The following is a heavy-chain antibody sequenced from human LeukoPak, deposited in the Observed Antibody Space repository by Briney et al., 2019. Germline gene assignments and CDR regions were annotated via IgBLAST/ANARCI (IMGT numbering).Heavy chain of an antibody. CDR3: LPMGRGVN. CDR2: ISGDGSSA. CDR1: GFTFSSYW. D-gene: IGHD3-10*01. Sequence: GGSLRLSCAASGFTFSSYWMHWVRQAPGKGLVWVSRISGDGSSAIYADSVKGRSTISRDNAKNTLYLQMNSLRAEDTAVYYCLPMGRGVNWGQGTLVTVCS. J-gene: IGHJ4*02. V-gene: IGHV3-74*01.